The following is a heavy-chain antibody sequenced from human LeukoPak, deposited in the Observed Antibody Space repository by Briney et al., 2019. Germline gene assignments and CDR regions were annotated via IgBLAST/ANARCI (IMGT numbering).Heavy chain of an antibody. Sequence: ASVKVSCKASGYTFTSYYMHWVRQAPGQGLEWMGIINPSGGSTSYAQKFQGRVTMTRDTSTSTVYMELSSLRSEDTAVYYCARGASVPGIAVAGIEAGGDYWGQGTLVTVSS. D-gene: IGHD6-19*01. CDR1: GYTFTSYY. CDR3: ARGASVPGIAVAGIEAGGDY. V-gene: IGHV1-46*01. CDR2: INPSGGST. J-gene: IGHJ4*02.